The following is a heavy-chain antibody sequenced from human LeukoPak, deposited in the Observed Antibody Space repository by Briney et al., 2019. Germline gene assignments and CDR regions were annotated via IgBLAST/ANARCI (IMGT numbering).Heavy chain of an antibody. CDR1: GFTFSSYW. J-gene: IGHJ4*02. Sequence: GGSLRLSCAASGFTFSSYWMSWVRQAPGKGLEWVANIKEDGSERYYVDSVKGRFTISRDNAKNSLYLQMNSLRAEDTAVYYCASGGRGTYYGSGSYVDFWGQGTLVTVSS. D-gene: IGHD3-10*01. V-gene: IGHV3-7*01. CDR3: ASGGRGTYYGSGSYVDF. CDR2: IKEDGSER.